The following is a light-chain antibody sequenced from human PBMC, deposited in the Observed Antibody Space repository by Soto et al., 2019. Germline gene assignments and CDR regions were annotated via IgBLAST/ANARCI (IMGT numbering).Light chain of an antibody. J-gene: IGKJ2*01. CDR1: QSVSNSY. CDR3: QQYSTIPHT. Sequence: VLTQSPGTLSLSPGERATLSCRASQSVSNSYFAWYQQKPGQAPRLLIYGISTRATGIPDRFSGSGSGTDFTLTISRLEPEDFLVYYCQQYSTIPHTFGQETKLEVK. CDR2: GIS. V-gene: IGKV3-20*01.